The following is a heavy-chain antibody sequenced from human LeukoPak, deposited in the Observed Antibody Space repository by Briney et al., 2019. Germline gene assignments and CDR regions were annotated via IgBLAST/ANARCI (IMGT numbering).Heavy chain of an antibody. CDR3: ARGGGLDV. CDR2: ISSGSNYV. Sequence: GGSLRVSCAASGFTFSSYTMNWVRQAPGKGLEWVSCISSGSNYVYYANSVKGRFTISRDNAQNSLYLQMNSLRAEDTAVYFCARGGGLDVWGQGATVTVSS. D-gene: IGHD3-16*01. J-gene: IGHJ6*02. CDR1: GFTFSSYT. V-gene: IGHV3-21*04.